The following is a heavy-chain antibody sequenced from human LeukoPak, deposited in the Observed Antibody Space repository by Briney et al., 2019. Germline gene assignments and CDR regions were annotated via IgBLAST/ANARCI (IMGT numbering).Heavy chain of an antibody. CDR3: ARVTMVRGVINFDY. D-gene: IGHD3-10*01. CDR1: GGSFSGYY. V-gene: IGHV4-34*01. Sequence: PSETLSLTCAVYGGSFSGYYWSWIRQPPGKGLEWIGGINHSGSTNYNPSLKSRVTISVDTSKNQFSLKLSSVTAADTAVYYCARVTMVRGVINFDYWGQGTLVTVSS. J-gene: IGHJ4*02. CDR2: INHSGST.